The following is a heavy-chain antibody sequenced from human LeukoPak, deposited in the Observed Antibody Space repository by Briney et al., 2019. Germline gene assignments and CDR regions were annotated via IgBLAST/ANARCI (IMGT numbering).Heavy chain of an antibody. CDR1: RASITSSSYY. CDR2: IYYSGST. V-gene: IGHV4-39*01. Sequence: PSETLSLTCTVSRASITSSSYYWGWIRQPPGKGLEWIGSIYYSGSTYYNPSLKSRVTISVDTSKNQFSLKLTSVTAADTAVYYCARQRPELWLTPYYFDYWGQGALVTVSS. D-gene: IGHD1-14*01. CDR3: ARQRPELWLTPYYFDY. J-gene: IGHJ4*02.